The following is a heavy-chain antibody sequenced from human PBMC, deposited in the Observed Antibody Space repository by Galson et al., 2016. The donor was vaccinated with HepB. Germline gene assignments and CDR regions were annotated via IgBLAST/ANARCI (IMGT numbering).Heavy chain of an antibody. Sequence: SVKVSCKASGYAFINYGVIWVRRAPGQGFEWMGWISGYNGKTNYAQNLQGRVTMTTDTSTSTAYMELRSLRSDDTAVYYCARIPHIDSSSPYYFDYWGQGTLVTVSS. D-gene: IGHD3-9*01. CDR1: GYAFINYG. J-gene: IGHJ4*02. V-gene: IGHV1-18*01. CDR3: ARIPHIDSSSPYYFDY. CDR2: ISGYNGKT.